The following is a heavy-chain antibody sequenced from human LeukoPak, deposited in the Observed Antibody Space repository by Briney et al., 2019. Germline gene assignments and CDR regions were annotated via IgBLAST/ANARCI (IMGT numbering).Heavy chain of an antibody. CDR1: GFTFSSYE. Sequence: GGSLRLSCAASGFTFSSYEMNWVRQAPGKGLEWVSYISSSGSTIYYADSVKGRFTISRDNAKNSLYLQMNSLRAEDTAVYYCARDDRRNYDILTGYPTSYYYYGMDVWGQGTTVTVSS. V-gene: IGHV3-48*03. CDR3: ARDDRRNYDILTGYPTSYYYYGMDV. CDR2: ISSSGSTI. D-gene: IGHD3-9*01. J-gene: IGHJ6*02.